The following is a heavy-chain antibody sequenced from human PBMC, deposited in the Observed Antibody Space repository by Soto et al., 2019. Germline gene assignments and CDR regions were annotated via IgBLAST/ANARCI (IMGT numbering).Heavy chain of an antibody. CDR2: IKSKTDGGTA. D-gene: IGHD4-17*01. CDR1: GLTFSNVR. CDR3: TTDYGWAFGI. Sequence: EVQLVASGGGLVKPGDSLRLSCAGSGLTFSNVRMTWVRQAPGKGLEWIGRIKSKTDGGTADYPAAVKDRFTISRDDSKNTLYLQLNSLKTEDTAVYYCTTDYGWAFGIWGQGTMVTVSS. V-gene: IGHV3-15*01. J-gene: IGHJ3*02.